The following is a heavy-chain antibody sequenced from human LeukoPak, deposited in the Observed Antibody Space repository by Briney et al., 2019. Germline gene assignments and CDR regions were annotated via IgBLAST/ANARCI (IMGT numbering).Heavy chain of an antibody. J-gene: IGHJ4*02. Sequence: ASVKVSCKASGYTFTSYAMHWVRQAPGQRLEWMGWINAGNGNTKYSQKFQGRVTITRDTSASTAYMELSSLGSEDTAVYYCARAGWLRSPNFDYWGQGTLVTVSS. CDR3: ARAGWLRSPNFDY. CDR1: GYTFTSYA. D-gene: IGHD5-12*01. CDR2: INAGNGNT. V-gene: IGHV1-3*01.